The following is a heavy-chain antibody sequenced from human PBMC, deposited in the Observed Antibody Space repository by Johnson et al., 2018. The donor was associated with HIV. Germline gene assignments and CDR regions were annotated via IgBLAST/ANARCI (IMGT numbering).Heavy chain of an antibody. J-gene: IGHJ3*02. V-gene: IGHV3-49*04. CDR2: IRSKAYGGTT. D-gene: IGHD6-19*01. CDR3: ARDREYGLAWGWALDI. Sequence: VQLVESGGGLVQPGRSLRLSCIASGFTFGDYAMNWVRQAPGKGLEWVGFIRSKAYGGTTEYAASVKGRFTISRDDSKSIVYLQMNRLKTEDTGVYYCARDREYGLAWGWALDIWGQGTMVTMSS. CDR1: GFTFGDYA.